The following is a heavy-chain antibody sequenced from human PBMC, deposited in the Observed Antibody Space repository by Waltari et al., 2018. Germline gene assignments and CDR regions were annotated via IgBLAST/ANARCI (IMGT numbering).Heavy chain of an antibody. D-gene: IGHD3-22*01. Sequence: EEQLVESGGGLAQPVESVRLYCAASGFPFSTSCTTWVRQAPRKGLVWVSRISSDGSRTTYADAVKGRFTISRDNAKNKLYVQMNRLRAEDTAVYYCARVATKTYSSPVPGRPYYYGMDVWGQGTTGTVSS. CDR3: ARVATKTYSSPVPGRPYYYGMDV. J-gene: IGHJ6*02. CDR1: GFPFSTSC. CDR2: ISSDGSRT. V-gene: IGHV3-74*01.